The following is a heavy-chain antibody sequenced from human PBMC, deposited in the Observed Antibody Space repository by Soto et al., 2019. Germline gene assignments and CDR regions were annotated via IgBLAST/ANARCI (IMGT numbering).Heavy chain of an antibody. J-gene: IGHJ4*02. CDR1: DSTFSSYA. CDR3: ASADSSSSLSHYFDY. CDR2: ISGSGGST. D-gene: IGHD6-6*01. V-gene: IGHV3-23*01. Sequence: EVQLLESGGGLVQPGGFLSLSVAASDSTFSSYAWTWFGQPPGKGLEWVSAISGSGGSTYYADSVKGRFTISRDNSKNTLYLQMNSLRAEDTAVYYCASADSSSSLSHYFDYWGQRTLVTVSS.